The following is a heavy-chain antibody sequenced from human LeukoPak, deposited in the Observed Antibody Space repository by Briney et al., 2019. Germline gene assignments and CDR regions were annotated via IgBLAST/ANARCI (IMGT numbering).Heavy chain of an antibody. CDR1: GYSISSGYY. D-gene: IGHD1/OR15-1a*01. V-gene: IGHV4-38-2*02. CDR2: IYYSGST. CDR3: ARVRGRGTLNKYYFDY. J-gene: IGHJ4*02. Sequence: SETLSLTCTVSGYSISSGYYWGWIRQPPGKGLEWIGYIYYSGSTNYNPSLKSRVTISVDTSKNQFSLKLSSVTAADTAVYYCARVRGRGTLNKYYFDYWGQGTLVTVSS.